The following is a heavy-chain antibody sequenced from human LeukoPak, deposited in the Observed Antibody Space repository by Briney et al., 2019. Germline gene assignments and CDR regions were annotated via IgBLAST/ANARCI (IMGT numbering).Heavy chain of an antibody. CDR3: ARDSGTTGEVKFDP. Sequence: SETLSLTCTVSGYSISSGYYWSWIRQPAGMGLEWIGRIYTSGTTTYNPSLKSRITMSVDTSKNQVSLRLSSVTAADTAVYYCARDSGTTGEVKFDPWGQGSLVTVSS. J-gene: IGHJ5*02. CDR2: IYTSGTT. D-gene: IGHD4-17*01. CDR1: GYSISSGYY. V-gene: IGHV4-4*07.